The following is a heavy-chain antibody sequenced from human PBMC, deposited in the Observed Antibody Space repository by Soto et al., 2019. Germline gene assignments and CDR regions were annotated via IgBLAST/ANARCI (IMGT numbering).Heavy chain of an antibody. CDR2: ISYDGSNK. D-gene: IGHD3-3*01. J-gene: IGHJ6*02. Sequence: QVQLVESGGGVVQPVRSLRLSCTAAGFTFNNYGMHWVRQAPGKGLEWVTLISYDGSNKYYADSVKGRFPISRDNSKTTLYLQMNSLRAQDTAVYYCAKDVFGVYNYGMDVGGQGTTVTVSS. V-gene: IGHV3-30*18. CDR3: AKDVFGVYNYGMDV. CDR1: GFTFNNYG.